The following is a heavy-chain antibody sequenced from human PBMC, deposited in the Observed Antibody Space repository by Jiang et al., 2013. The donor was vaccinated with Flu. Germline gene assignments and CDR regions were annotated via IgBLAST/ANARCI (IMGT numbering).Heavy chain of an antibody. CDR3: TTVERWLQFRPVQDAFDI. J-gene: IGHJ3*02. V-gene: IGHV3-15*01. D-gene: IGHD5-24*01. Sequence: ASVKGRFTISRDDSKNILYLQMNSLKTEDTAVYYCTTVERWLQFRPVQDAFDIWGQGTMVTVS.